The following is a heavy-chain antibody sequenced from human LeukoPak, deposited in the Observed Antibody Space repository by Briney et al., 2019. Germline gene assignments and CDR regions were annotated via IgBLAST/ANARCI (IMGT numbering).Heavy chain of an antibody. D-gene: IGHD2-8*01. J-gene: IGHJ4*02. CDR3: ARGEGYCTNGVCYTGGLVVDY. CDR2: IYHSGSI. CDR1: GGSISSGGYS. Sequence: TLSLTCAVSGGSISSGGYSWSWIRQPPGKGLEWIGYIYHSGSIYYNPSLKSRVTISVDRSKNQFSLKLSSVTAADTAVYYCARGEGYCTNGVCYTGGLVVDYWGQGTLVTVSS. V-gene: IGHV4-30-2*01.